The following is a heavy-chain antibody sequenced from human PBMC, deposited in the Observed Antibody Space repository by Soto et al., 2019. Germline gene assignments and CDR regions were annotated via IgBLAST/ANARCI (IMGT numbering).Heavy chain of an antibody. D-gene: IGHD4-17*01. CDR1: GYTFTDYD. CDR3: AVTTGY. Sequence: ASVKVSCKTSGYTFTDYDINWVRQAPGQGLEWMGWVSPDHGNAGYAQQFQGRVTVTSDTSISTVFMELTNLRSEDTAVYYCAVTTGYWGQGTKVTVSS. CDR2: VSPDHGNA. V-gene: IGHV1-8*01. J-gene: IGHJ4*02.